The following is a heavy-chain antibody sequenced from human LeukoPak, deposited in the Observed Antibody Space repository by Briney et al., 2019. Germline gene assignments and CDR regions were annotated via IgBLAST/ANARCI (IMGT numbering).Heavy chain of an antibody. V-gene: IGHV3-21*01. CDR2: ISTSSSYI. J-gene: IGHJ3*02. CDR1: GFTFSSYS. Sequence: TGGSLRLSCAASGFTFSSYSMHWVRQAPGKVLEWVSSISTSSSYIYYADSVKGRFTISRDNAKKSVYLQMNSLRAEDTAVYYCAKSPFDIWGRGTMVTVSS. CDR3: AKSPFDI.